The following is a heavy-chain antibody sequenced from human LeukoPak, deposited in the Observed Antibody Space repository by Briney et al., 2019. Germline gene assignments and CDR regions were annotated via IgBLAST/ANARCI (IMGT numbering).Heavy chain of an antibody. J-gene: IGHJ4*02. D-gene: IGHD1-26*01. CDR1: GYTFTSYY. CDR2: INPSGGST. CDR3: ARVQWELLPDY. Sequence: ASVKVSCKASGYTFTSYYMHWVRQAPGQGLEWMGIINPSGGSTSYAQEFQGRVTMTRDTSTSTVYMELSSLRSEDTAVYYCARVQWELLPDYWGQGTLVTVSS. V-gene: IGHV1-46*01.